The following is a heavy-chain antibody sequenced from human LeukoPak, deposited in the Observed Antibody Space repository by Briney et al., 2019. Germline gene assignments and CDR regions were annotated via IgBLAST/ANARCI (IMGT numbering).Heavy chain of an antibody. D-gene: IGHD2-21*01. CDR1: GYTFTSYG. CDR2: ISAYNGNT. Sequence: GASVKVSCKASGYTFTSYGFSWVRQAPGQGLGWMGWISAYNGNTNYAQKLQGKVAMPTDTSTSTAYMELRSLRSDDTAVYYCARVREHIVVVMGYFDYWGQGTLVTVSS. J-gene: IGHJ4*02. CDR3: ARVREHIVVVMGYFDY. V-gene: IGHV1-18*01.